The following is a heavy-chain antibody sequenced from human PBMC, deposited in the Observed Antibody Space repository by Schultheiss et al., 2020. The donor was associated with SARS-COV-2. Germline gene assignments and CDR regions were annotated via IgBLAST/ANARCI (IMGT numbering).Heavy chain of an antibody. D-gene: IGHD3-22*01. CDR1: GFTFNKFG. J-gene: IGHJ1*01. Sequence: GGSLRLSCTASGFTFNKFGMAWVRQAPGRGLEWVSTINYSGTNTHYADSVRGRFTISRDNSKSTLYLQMNSLRAEDSALYYCVLDAYDSSGYYQPEYFQHWGQGTLVTVSS. CDR2: INYSGTNT. CDR3: VLDAYDSSGYYQPEYFQH. V-gene: IGHV3-23*01.